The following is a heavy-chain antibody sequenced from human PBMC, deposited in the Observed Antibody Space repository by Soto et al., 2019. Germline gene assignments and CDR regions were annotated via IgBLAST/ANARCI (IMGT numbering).Heavy chain of an antibody. CDR2: ITGGGDNT. V-gene: IGHV3-23*01. CDR1: GFTFTSYA. J-gene: IGHJ4*02. D-gene: IGHD2-2*01. Sequence: EVQLLESGGDLVQPGGSLRLSCAASGFTFTSYAMSWIRQAPGKGLEWVSAITGGGDNTYYADSVKGRFTISRDNSKNTLYLQMNSLKSEDTAVYYCTTWRREKSCTSVSCYGDGAYWGQGTLVTVSS. CDR3: TTWRREKSCTSVSCYGDGAY.